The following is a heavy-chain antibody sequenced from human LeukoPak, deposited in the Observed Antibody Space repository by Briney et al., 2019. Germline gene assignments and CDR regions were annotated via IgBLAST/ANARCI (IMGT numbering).Heavy chain of an antibody. CDR1: GFTFSNAW. D-gene: IGHD3-16*01. CDR3: TTDPASHYDYRDY. V-gene: IGHV3-15*01. CDR2: IKSKTDGGTT. Sequence: PGGSLRLSCAASGFTFSNAWMSWVRQAPGKGLEWVGRIKSKTDGGTTDYAAPVKGRFTISRDDSKNTLYLQMNSLKTEDTAVYYCTTDPASHYDYRDYWGQGTLVTVSS. J-gene: IGHJ4*02.